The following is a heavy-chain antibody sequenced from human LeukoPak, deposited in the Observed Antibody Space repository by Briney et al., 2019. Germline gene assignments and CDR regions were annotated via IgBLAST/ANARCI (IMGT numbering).Heavy chain of an antibody. Sequence: SETLSLTCTVSGGSTSSYYWSWIRQPPGKGLEWIGYIYYSGSTNYNPSLKSRVTISVDTSKNQFSLKLSSVTAADTAVYYCARDIGYYDSSGYYYDWGQGTLVTVSS. V-gene: IGHV4-59*01. J-gene: IGHJ4*02. CDR2: IYYSGST. CDR1: GGSTSSYY. D-gene: IGHD3-22*01. CDR3: ARDIGYYDSSGYYYD.